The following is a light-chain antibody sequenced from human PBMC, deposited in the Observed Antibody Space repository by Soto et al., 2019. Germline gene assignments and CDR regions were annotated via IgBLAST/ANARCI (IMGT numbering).Light chain of an antibody. J-gene: IGKJ4*01. V-gene: IGKV3D-20*02. Sequence: EFVLTQSPGTLSLSPGERATLSCRASQTVRNNYLAWYQQKPGQAPRLLIYDASSRATGIPDRFSGGGSGTDFTLTISSLQPEDFATYYCQQSYSTPRALTFGGGTKVDIK. CDR2: DAS. CDR1: QTVRNNY. CDR3: QQSYSTPRALT.